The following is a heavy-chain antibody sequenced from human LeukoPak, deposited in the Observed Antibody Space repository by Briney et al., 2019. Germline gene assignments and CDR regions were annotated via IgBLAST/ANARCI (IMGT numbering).Heavy chain of an antibody. D-gene: IGHD3-22*01. CDR1: GFTFSSYG. V-gene: IGHV3-33*03. J-gene: IGHJ4*02. CDR2: IWYDGSNK. Sequence: GRSPRLSCAASGFTFSSYGMHWVRQAPGKGLEWVAVIWYDGSNKYYADSVKGRFTISRDNSKNTLFLQMNSLRVEDAAMYYCAKTHGYFDQWGQGTLVAVSS. CDR3: AKTHGYFDQ.